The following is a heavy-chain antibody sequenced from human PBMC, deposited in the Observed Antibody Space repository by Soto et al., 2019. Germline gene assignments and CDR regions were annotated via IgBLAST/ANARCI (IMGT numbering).Heavy chain of an antibody. CDR2: IKRDGSNT. Sequence: GGSLRLSCAASGFTFSSYWMSWVRQAPGKGLEWVSNIKRDGSNTCYADSVKGRFTISRDNAKNTLYLQMNSLRAEDTAVYYCAGGNLFGLWGQGTLVTVSS. V-gene: IGHV3-7*04. J-gene: IGHJ4*02. D-gene: IGHD3-10*01. CDR3: AGGNLFGL. CDR1: GFTFSSYW.